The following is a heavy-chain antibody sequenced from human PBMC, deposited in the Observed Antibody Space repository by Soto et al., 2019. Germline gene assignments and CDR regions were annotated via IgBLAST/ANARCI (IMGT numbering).Heavy chain of an antibody. Sequence: QITLKESGPTLVKPTQTLTLACTFSGFSLRASGFGVSWIRQPPGKAPEWLAVIYWDDQKRYSPSLESRLTVTKDTSGNQVVLTMTNLDTLDTGTYFCAHTTRLQLRADGDRRDAFDIWGQGTTVTVPS. CDR1: GFSLRASGFG. CDR3: AHTTRLQLRADGDRRDAFDI. D-gene: IGHD2-21*01. CDR2: IYWDDQK. V-gene: IGHV2-5*02. J-gene: IGHJ3*02.